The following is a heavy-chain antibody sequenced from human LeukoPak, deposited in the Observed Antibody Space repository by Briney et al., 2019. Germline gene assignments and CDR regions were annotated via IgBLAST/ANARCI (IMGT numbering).Heavy chain of an antibody. J-gene: IGHJ4*02. D-gene: IGHD3-22*01. CDR3: ARNAAYYYDSSGYYYLDYFDY. CDR1: GGSFSGYY. CDR2: INHSGST. V-gene: IGHV4-34*01. Sequence: SETLSLTCAVYGGSFSGYYWSWIRQPPGKGLEWIGEINHSGSTNYNPSLKSRVTISVDTSKNQFSLKLSSVTAADTAVYYCARNAAYYYDSSGYYYLDYFDYWGQGTLVTVSS.